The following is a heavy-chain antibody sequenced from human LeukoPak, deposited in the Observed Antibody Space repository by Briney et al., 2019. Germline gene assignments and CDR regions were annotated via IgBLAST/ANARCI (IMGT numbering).Heavy chain of an antibody. V-gene: IGHV1-69*04. CDR3: ARRRDGYNFPDY. CDR2: IIPILGIA. D-gene: IGHD5-24*01. Sequence: SVTVSCTASGGTFISYAISWVRQAPGQGLEWMGRIIPILGIANYAQKFQGRVTITADKSTSTAYMELSSLRSEDTAVYYCARRRDGYNFPDYWGQGTLVTVSS. CDR1: GGTFISYA. J-gene: IGHJ4*02.